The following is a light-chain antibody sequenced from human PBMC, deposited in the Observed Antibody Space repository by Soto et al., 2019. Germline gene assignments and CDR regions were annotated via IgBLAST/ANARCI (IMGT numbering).Light chain of an antibody. Sequence: QLVLTQSPSASASLGASVKLTCTLSSGHSSYAIAWHQQHPEKGPRYLMNLNSDGSHNKGDGIPDRFSGSSSGAERYLTISILQSEDEADYYCQTWGTGIWVFGGGTQLTV. CDR1: SGHSSYA. V-gene: IGLV4-69*01. CDR2: LNSDGSH. J-gene: IGLJ3*02. CDR3: QTWGTGIWV.